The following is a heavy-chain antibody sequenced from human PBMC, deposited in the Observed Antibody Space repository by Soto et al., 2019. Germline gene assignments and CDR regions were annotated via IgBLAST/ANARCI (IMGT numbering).Heavy chain of an antibody. J-gene: IGHJ4*02. CDR2: IYDRGST. V-gene: IGHV4-59*04. CDR3: ARHGYTSGRTYFDY. D-gene: IGHD6-19*01. CDR1: GGSINSYY. Sequence: SETLSLTCTVAGGSINSYYWSWIRQPPGKGLEWIGYIYDRGSTYSNPSLKSRLTTSLDTSKNQFSLKLTSVTAADTAVYYCARHGYTSGRTYFDYWGQGTLVTVSS.